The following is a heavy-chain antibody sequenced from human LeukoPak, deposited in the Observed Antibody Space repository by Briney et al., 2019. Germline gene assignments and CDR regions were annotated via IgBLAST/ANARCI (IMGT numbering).Heavy chain of an antibody. CDR2: ISWNSGSI. CDR1: GFTFDDYA. D-gene: IGHD3-10*01. V-gene: IGHV3-9*01. Sequence: PGGSLRLSCAASGFTFDDYAMHWVRQAPGKGLEWVSGISWNSGSIGYADSVKGRFTISRDNAKNSLYLQMNSLRAEDTALYYCAKAIGEFHTDPFDYWGQGTLVTVSS. J-gene: IGHJ4*02. CDR3: AKAIGEFHTDPFDY.